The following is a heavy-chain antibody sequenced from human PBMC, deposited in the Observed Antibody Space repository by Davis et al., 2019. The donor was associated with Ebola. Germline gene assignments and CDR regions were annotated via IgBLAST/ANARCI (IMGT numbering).Heavy chain of an antibody. Sequence: GESLKISCVVSRFTFSAYAMAWVRQAPGKGLQWVSTITGPGGTTYYADSVKGRFTVSRDNSRNTLYLQMDSLRADDTAVYYCTRVREGRGYVLPYDFWGQGTLVTVSS. CDR2: ITGPGGTT. CDR1: RFTFSAYA. CDR3: TRVREGRGYVLPYDF. D-gene: IGHD3-22*01. V-gene: IGHV3-23*01. J-gene: IGHJ4*02.